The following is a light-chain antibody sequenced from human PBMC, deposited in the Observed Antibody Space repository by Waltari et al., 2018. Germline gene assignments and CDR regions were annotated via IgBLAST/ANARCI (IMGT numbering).Light chain of an antibody. CDR1: SSDVGGYNY. J-gene: IGLJ1*01. Sequence: QSALTQPASVSGSPGQSTTISCPGTSSDVGGYNYVSWYQQHPGKAPKLMIYEVNNRPSGVSDRFSGSQSGNTASLTISGLQAEDEADYYCTSYTSSITYVFGTGTKVTVL. CDR2: EVN. CDR3: TSYTSSITYV. V-gene: IGLV2-14*01.